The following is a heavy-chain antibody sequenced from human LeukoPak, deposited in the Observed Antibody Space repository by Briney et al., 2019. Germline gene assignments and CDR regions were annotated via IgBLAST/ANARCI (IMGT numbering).Heavy chain of an antibody. V-gene: IGHV4-34*01. CDR1: GGSFSGYY. Sequence: PSETLSLTCAVYGGSFSGYYWSWIRQPPGKGLEWIGEIYHSGGPNYNPSLKSRVTISVDTSKKQFSLKLRSVTAADTAVYYCARGVGYSYGLYGMDVWGQGTTVTVSS. J-gene: IGHJ6*02. CDR3: ARGVGYSYGLYGMDV. D-gene: IGHD5-18*01. CDR2: IYHSGGP.